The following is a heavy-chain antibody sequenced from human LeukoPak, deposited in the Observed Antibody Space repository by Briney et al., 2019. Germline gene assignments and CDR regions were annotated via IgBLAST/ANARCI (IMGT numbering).Heavy chain of an antibody. Sequence: KSSETLSLTCAVYGGSFSGYYRSWIRQPPRKGLEWIGEINHSGNTNYNPSLKSRVTVSLDTSKNQFSLKLSSVTAADTAVYYCTFNLGSGSFGFDIWGQGTMVTVSS. CDR1: GGSFSGYY. CDR2: INHSGNT. V-gene: IGHV4-34*03. CDR3: TFNLGSGSFGFDI. J-gene: IGHJ3*02. D-gene: IGHD3-10*01.